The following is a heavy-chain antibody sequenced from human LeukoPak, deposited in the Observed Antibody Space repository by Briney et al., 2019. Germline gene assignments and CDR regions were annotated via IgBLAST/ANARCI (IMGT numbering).Heavy chain of an antibody. CDR2: ITSNGGST. D-gene: IGHD5-12*01. CDR3: VKPLGSAGYGYYFDY. Sequence: GGSLRLSCSASAFTFSNYAMHWVRQAPGKGLEYVSAITSNGGSTYYADSVKGRFTISRDNSKNILYLQMSSLRVEDTALYYCVKPLGSAGYGYYFDYWGQGTLVTVSS. V-gene: IGHV3-64D*08. CDR1: AFTFSNYA. J-gene: IGHJ4*02.